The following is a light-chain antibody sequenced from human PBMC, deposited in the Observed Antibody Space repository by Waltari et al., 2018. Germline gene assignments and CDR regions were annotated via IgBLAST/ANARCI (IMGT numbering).Light chain of an antibody. CDR2: WAS. CDR1: QSVLYSSNNKDY. V-gene: IGKV4-1*01. CDR3: QQYYSNPQT. Sequence: DIVMTQSPDSLAVSLGERATINCKSSQSVLYSSNNKDYLALYQQKPGQPPKLLIYWASSRESGVPDRFSGSGSGTDFTLTISSLQAEDVAVYYCQQYYSNPQTFGQGTKLEIK. J-gene: IGKJ2*01.